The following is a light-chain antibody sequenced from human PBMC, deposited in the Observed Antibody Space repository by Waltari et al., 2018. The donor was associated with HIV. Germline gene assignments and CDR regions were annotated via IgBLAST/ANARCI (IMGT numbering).Light chain of an antibody. V-gene: IGKV1-33*01. CDR3: QQYDNLLT. Sequence: DIQMTQSPSSLSASVGDSVPITCQASQDISNYLNWYQQKPGKAPKLLIYDASNLETGVPSRFSGSGSGTDFTFTISSLQPEDIATYYCQQYDNLLTFGQGTKLEIK. CDR2: DAS. J-gene: IGKJ2*01. CDR1: QDISNY.